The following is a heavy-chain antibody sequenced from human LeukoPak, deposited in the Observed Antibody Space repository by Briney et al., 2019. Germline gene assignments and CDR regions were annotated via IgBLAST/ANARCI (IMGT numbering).Heavy chain of an antibody. CDR1: GFTFSSYS. D-gene: IGHD6-19*01. Sequence: PGGSLRLSCAASGFTFSSYSMNWVRQAPGKGLEWVSYISSSSSTIYYADSVKGRFTISRDNAKNSLYLQMNSLRAEDTAVYYCARGVAVAGTPPDVWGKGTTVTVSS. V-gene: IGHV3-48*04. CDR3: ARGVAVAGTPPDV. CDR2: ISSSSSTI. J-gene: IGHJ6*04.